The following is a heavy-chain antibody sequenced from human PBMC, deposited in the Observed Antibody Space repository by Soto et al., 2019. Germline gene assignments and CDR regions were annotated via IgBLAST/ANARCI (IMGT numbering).Heavy chain of an antibody. V-gene: IGHV4-59*01. CDR3: ARLETRYYFDY. J-gene: IGHJ4*02. CDR2: IYYSGST. D-gene: IGHD1-1*01. CDR1: GGSISSYY. Sequence: QVQLQESGPGLVKPSETLSLTCTVSGGSISSYYWSWIRQPPGKGLEWIGYIYYSGSTNYNPSLRSRVTISVDTSKNQFSRKMSFVTVADTAVYYCARLETRYYFDYWGQGTLFTASS.